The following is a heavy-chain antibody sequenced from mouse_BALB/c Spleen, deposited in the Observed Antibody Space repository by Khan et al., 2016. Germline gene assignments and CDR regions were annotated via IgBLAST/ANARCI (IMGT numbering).Heavy chain of an antibody. CDR3: ARPLYYGYQAY. CDR1: GFDFSRYW. Sequence: EVQLQESGGGLVQPGGSLKLSCAASGFDFSRYWMSWVRQALGKGLEWIGEINPDSSTINYTPSLKDKFIISRDNAKNTLYLQLSKVRSEDTALYYCARPLYYGYQAYWGQGTLVTVSA. D-gene: IGHD1-2*01. V-gene: IGHV4-1*02. J-gene: IGHJ3*01. CDR2: INPDSSTI.